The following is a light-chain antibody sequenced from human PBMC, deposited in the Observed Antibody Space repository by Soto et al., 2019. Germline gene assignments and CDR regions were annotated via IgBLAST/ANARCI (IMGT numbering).Light chain of an antibody. V-gene: IGLV2-14*03. CDR3: CSSADGSTYV. CDR1: SRDVGAYDY. CDR2: YVD. J-gene: IGLJ1*01. Sequence: QSVLTQPPSVSGSPGQSITISCTGTSRDVGAYDYVSWYLQYPGKAPQLLIYYVDHRPSGVSNRFSGSKSGNTASLTISGAQDEDEGYYYSCSSADGSTYVFGTGTKLTVL.